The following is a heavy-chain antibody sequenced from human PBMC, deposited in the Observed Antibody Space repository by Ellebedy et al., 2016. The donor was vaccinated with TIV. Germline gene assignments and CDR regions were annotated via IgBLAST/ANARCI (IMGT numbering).Heavy chain of an antibody. CDR2: IYYSGST. Sequence: MPSETLSLTCTVSGGSFSSYYWSYIRQHPGKGLEWIGSIYYSGSTNYNPSLKSRVTISVDTSKNQFSLKLSSVTAADTAVYYCARGAARYQLQFWGMDVWGQGTTVTVSS. D-gene: IGHD2-2*01. CDR3: ARGAARYQLQFWGMDV. V-gene: IGHV4-59*01. CDR1: GGSFSSYY. J-gene: IGHJ6*02.